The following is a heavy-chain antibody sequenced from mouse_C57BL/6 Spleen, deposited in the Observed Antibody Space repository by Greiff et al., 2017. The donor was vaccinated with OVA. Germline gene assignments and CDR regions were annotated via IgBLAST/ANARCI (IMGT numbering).Heavy chain of an antibody. Sequence: QVQLQQPGAELVKPGASVKLSCKASGYTFTSYWMQWVKQRPGQGLEWIGEIDPSDSYTNYNQKFKGKATLTVDKSSSTAYMQLSSLTSEDSAVYYCARCDSYYFDYWGQGTTLTVSS. J-gene: IGHJ2*01. CDR2: IDPSDSYT. D-gene: IGHD2-4*01. CDR3: ARCDSYYFDY. CDR1: GYTFTSYW. V-gene: IGHV1-50*01.